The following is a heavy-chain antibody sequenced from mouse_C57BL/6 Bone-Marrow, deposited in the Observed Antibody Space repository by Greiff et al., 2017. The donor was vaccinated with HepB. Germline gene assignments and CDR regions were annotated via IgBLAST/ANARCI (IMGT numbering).Heavy chain of an antibody. J-gene: IGHJ2*01. Sequence: QVQLQQPGAELVKPGASVKMSCKASGYTFTSYWITWVKQRPGQGLEWIGDIYPGSGSTNYNEKFKSKATLTVDKSSSTAYMQLSSLTSEDSAVYYCAREGYGPLDYWGQGTTLTVSS. CDR1: GYTFTSYW. D-gene: IGHD1-1*02. CDR2: IYPGSGST. V-gene: IGHV1-55*01. CDR3: AREGYGPLDY.